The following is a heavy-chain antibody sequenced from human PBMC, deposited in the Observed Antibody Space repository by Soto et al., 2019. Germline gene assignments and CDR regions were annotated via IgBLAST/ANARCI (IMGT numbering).Heavy chain of an antibody. CDR2: INPSSDRK. V-gene: IGHV1-46*01. CDR1: RYTFTDDY. CDR3: ARGRFTTVTTWWFFDY. Sequence: ASVKVSCKASRYTFTDDYIHWVRQAPGQGLEWMGIINPSSDRKTYAQKFQGRVTMTRDTSTSTVYMELSSLRSDDTAVYYCARGRFTTVTTWWFFDYWGQGALVTVSS. J-gene: IGHJ4*02. D-gene: IGHD4-4*01.